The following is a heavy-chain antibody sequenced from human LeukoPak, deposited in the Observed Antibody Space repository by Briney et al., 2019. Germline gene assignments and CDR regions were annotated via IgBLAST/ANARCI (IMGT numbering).Heavy chain of an antibody. CDR2: ISGSGGST. Sequence: PGGSLRLSCAASGFTFSSYGMSWVRQAPGKGLEWVSAISGSGGSTYYADSVKGRFTISRDNSKNTLYLQMNSLRAEDTAVYYCAKDRMGFGGETGDDYWGQGTLVTVSS. D-gene: IGHD3-10*01. CDR1: GFTFSSYG. V-gene: IGHV3-23*01. J-gene: IGHJ4*02. CDR3: AKDRMGFGGETGDDY.